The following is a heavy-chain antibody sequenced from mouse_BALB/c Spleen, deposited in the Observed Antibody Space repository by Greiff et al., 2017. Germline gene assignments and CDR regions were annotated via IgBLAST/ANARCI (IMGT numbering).Heavy chain of an antibody. CDR1: GYTFTSYY. Sequence: QVQLKQSGPELVKPGASVRISCKASGYTFTSYYIHWVKQRPGQGLEWIGWIYPGNVNTKYNEKFKGKATLTADKSSSTAYMQLSSLTSEDSAVYFCARSYYGSSLFDYWGQGTTLTVSS. CDR3: ARSYYGSSLFDY. J-gene: IGHJ2*01. CDR2: IYPGNVNT. V-gene: IGHV1S56*01. D-gene: IGHD1-1*01.